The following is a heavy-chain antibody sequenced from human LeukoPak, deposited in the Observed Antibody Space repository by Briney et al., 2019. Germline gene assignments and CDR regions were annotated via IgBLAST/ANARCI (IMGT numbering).Heavy chain of an antibody. D-gene: IGHD2-2*02. CDR3: AGSEGWSSTSCYNYSGMDV. V-gene: IGHV1-8*01. CDR2: MNPNSGIA. Sequence: ASVKVSCKASGYTFTSYDINWVRQATGQGLEWMGWMNPNSGIAGYAQKFQGRVTMTRKTSISTAYMELSSLRSEDTAVNYCAGSEGWSSTSCYNYSGMDVWGQGTTVTVSS. J-gene: IGHJ6*02. CDR1: GYTFTSYD.